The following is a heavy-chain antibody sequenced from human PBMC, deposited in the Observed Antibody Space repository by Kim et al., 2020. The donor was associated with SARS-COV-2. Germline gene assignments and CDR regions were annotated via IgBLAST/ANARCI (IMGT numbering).Heavy chain of an antibody. CDR3: ARYCTGGVCYFGFDP. Sequence: ASVEVSCKASGYTFTSYAMHWVRQAPGQRLEWMGWINAGNGNTKYSQKFQGRVTITRDTSASTAYMELSSLRSEDTAVYYCARYCTGGVCYFGFDPWGQGTLVTVSS. CDR2: INAGNGNT. CDR1: GYTFTSYA. J-gene: IGHJ5*02. V-gene: IGHV1-3*01. D-gene: IGHD2-8*02.